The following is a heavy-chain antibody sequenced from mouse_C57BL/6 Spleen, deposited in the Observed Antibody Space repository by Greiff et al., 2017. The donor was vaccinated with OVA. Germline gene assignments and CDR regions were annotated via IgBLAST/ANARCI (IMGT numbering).Heavy chain of an antibody. V-gene: IGHV5-16*01. CDR2: INYDGSST. CDR3: EREGGYYAMDY. CDR1: GFTFSDYY. Sequence: EVQVVESEGGLVQPGSSMKLSCTASGFTFSDYYMAWVRQVPEKGLEWVANINYDGSSTYYLDSLKSRFIISRDNAKNILYLQMSSLKSEDTATYYCEREGGYYAMDYWGQGTSVTVSS. J-gene: IGHJ4*01.